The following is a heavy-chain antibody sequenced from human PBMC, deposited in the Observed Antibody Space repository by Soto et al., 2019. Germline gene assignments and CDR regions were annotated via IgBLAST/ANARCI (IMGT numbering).Heavy chain of an antibody. J-gene: IGHJ6*02. V-gene: IGHV4-34*01. D-gene: IGHD6-13*01. CDR1: GGSFSGYY. CDR2: INHSGST. CDR3: ARDLPGYSSSWYSYYYYGMDV. Sequence: SETLSLTCAVYGGSFSGYYWSWIRQPPGKGLEWIGEINHSGSTNYNPSLKSRVTISVDTSKNQFSLKLSSVTAADTAVYYCARDLPGYSSSWYSYYYYGMDVWGQGTTVTVSS.